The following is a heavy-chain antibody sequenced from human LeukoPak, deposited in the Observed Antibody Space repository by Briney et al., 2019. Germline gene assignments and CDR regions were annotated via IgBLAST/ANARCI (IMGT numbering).Heavy chain of an antibody. CDR2: IYTSGST. J-gene: IGHJ3*02. V-gene: IGHV4-4*07. D-gene: IGHD3-10*01. CDR3: ARDHGITMVRGVIITADNDAFDI. Sequence: PSETLSLTCTVSGGPISSIYWSWIRQPAGKGLEWIGRIYTSGSTNYNPSLKSRVTMSVDTSKNQFSLKLSSVTAADTAVYYCARDHGITMVRGVIITADNDAFDIWGQGTMVTVSS. CDR1: GGPISSIY.